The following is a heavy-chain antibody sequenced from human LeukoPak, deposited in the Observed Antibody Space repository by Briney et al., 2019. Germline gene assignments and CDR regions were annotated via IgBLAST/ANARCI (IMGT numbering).Heavy chain of an antibody. CDR2: IYYSGST. Sequence: PSATLSLTCTVSGGSISSYYWSWIRQPPEKGLEWIGYIYYSGSTNYNPSLKSRVTISVDTSKNQFSLKLSSVTAADTAVYYCARDRGPDYDFWSGYYLDYWGQGTLVTVSS. CDR3: ARDRGPDYDFWSGYYLDY. J-gene: IGHJ4*02. V-gene: IGHV4-59*01. D-gene: IGHD3-3*01. CDR1: GGSISSYY.